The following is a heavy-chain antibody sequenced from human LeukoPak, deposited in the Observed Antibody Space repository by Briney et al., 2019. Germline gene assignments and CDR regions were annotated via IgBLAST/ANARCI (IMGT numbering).Heavy chain of an antibody. Sequence: PSETLSLTCTVSSGSISSYYWSWIRQPPGKGLEWIGYMYYSGSTNNIPSLKSRVTISIDTSKNQFSLKLSSVTAADTAVYYCATSPVREYYFDHWGQGTLVTVSS. CDR2: MYYSGST. V-gene: IGHV4-59*01. CDR3: ATSPVREYYFDH. CDR1: SGSISSYY. D-gene: IGHD1-1*01. J-gene: IGHJ4*01.